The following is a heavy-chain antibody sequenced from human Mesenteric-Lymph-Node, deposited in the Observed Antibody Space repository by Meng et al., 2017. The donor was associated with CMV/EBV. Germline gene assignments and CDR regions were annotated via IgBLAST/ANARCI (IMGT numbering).Heavy chain of an antibody. CDR2: ISYDGSNK. Sequence: SGFTFSSYAMHWVRQASGKGLEWVAVISYDGSNKYYADSVKGRFTISRDNSKNTLYLQMNSLKTEDTAMYYCTSDRHDGYDSHFDVWGRGTLVTVSS. CDR3: TSDRHDGYDSHFDV. D-gene: IGHD5-12*01. CDR1: GFTFSSYA. V-gene: IGHV3-30-3*01. J-gene: IGHJ2*01.